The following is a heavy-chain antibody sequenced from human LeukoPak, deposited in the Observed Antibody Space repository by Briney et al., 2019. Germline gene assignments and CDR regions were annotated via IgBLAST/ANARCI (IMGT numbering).Heavy chain of an antibody. CDR2: IDPSDSYT. D-gene: IGHD5-18*01. CDR1: GYRFTSYW. V-gene: IGHV5-10-1*01. J-gene: IGHJ4*02. Sequence: GESLQISCKGSGYRFTSYWISWVRQMPGKGLEWMGRIDPSDSYTNYSPSFQGHVTISADKSISTAYLQWSSLKASDTAMYYCARRRGYSYGYSYFDYWGQGTLVTVSS. CDR3: ARRRGYSYGYSYFDY.